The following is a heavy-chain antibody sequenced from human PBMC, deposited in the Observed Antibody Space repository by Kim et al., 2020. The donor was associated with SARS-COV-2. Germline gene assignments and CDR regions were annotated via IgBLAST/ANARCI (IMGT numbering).Heavy chain of an antibody. J-gene: IGHJ4*02. V-gene: IGHV4-34*01. Sequence: SETLSLTCAVYGGSFSGYYWSWIRQPPGKGLEWIGEINHSGSTNYNPSLKSRVTISVDTSKNQFSLKLSSVTAADTAVYYCARVSGYVSVRPSRYYFDYWGQGTLVTVSS. D-gene: IGHD5-12*01. CDR3: ARVSGYVSVRPSRYYFDY. CDR2: INHSGST. CDR1: GGSFSGYY.